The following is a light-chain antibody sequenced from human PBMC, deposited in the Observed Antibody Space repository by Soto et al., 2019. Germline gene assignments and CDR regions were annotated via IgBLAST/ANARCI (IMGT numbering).Light chain of an antibody. Sequence: DIVMTQSPDSLAVSLGERATINCKSSQSGLYSSNNKNYLAWYQQKPGQPPKLLIYWASTRESGVPDRFSGSGSGKDFTLTISRLQAEDVAVYYCQQYYRPWTFGQGTKVEIK. CDR2: WAS. CDR3: QQYYRPWT. CDR1: QSGLYSSNNKNY. V-gene: IGKV4-1*01. J-gene: IGKJ1*01.